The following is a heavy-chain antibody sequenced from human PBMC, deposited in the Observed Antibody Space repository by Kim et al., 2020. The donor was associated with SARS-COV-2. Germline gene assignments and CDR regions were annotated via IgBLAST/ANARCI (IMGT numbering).Heavy chain of an antibody. Sequence: SETLSLTCAVYGGSFSGYYWSWIRQPPGKGLEWIGEINHSGSTNYNPSLKSRVTISVDTSKNQFSLKLSSVTAADTAVYYCARGPGAAGISYWGQGTLVTVSS. V-gene: IGHV4-34*01. CDR1: GGSFSGYY. J-gene: IGHJ4*02. D-gene: IGHD6-13*01. CDR3: ARGPGAAGISY. CDR2: INHSGST.